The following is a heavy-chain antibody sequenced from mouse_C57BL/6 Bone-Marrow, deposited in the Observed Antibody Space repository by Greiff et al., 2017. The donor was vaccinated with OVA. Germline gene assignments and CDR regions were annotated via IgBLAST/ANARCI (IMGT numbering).Heavy chain of an antibody. Sequence: EVQLQQSGGGLVQPGGSLKFSCAASGIDFSRYWMSWVRRAPGQGLEWIGDINPDSSTIDYAPFVEDKFIILRDNAKNTLYLQMNKVRSEDTALYYCARLGYAMDYWGQGTSVTVSS. V-gene: IGHV4-1*01. CDR1: GIDFSRYW. CDR3: ARLGYAMDY. J-gene: IGHJ4*01. CDR2: INPDSSTI.